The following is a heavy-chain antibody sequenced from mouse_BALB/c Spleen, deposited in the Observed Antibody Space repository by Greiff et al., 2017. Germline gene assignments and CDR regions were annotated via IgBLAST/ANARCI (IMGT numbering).Heavy chain of an antibody. D-gene: IGHD2-3*01. V-gene: IGHV14-3*02. CDR3: ASDGSLQAWFAY. CDR2: IDPANGNT. Sequence: DVQLVESGAELVKPGASVKLSCTASGFNIKDTYMHWVKQRPEQGLEWIGRIDPANGNTKYDPKFQGKATITADTSSNTAYLQLSSLTSEDTAVYYCASDGSLQAWFAYWGQGTLVTVSA. J-gene: IGHJ3*01. CDR1: GFNIKDTY.